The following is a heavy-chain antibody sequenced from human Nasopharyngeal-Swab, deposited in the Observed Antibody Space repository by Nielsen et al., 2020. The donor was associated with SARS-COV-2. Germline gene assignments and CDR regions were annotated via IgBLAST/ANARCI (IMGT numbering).Heavy chain of an antibody. J-gene: IGHJ5*02. CDR2: ISSSGSTI. Sequence: GESLKISCTASGFTFGDYAMSWVRQAPGKGLEWVSYISSSGSTIYYADSVKGRFTISRDNAKNSLYLQMNSLRAEDTAVYYCARKGLYDSSGYPFDPWGQGTLVTVSS. V-gene: IGHV3-48*03. CDR3: ARKGLYDSSGYPFDP. D-gene: IGHD3-22*01. CDR1: GFTFGDYA.